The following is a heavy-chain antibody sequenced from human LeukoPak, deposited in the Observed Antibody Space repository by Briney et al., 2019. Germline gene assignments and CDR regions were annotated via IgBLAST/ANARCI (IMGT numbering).Heavy chain of an antibody. J-gene: IGHJ6*03. CDR1: GYTFTSYV. D-gene: IGHD5-24*01. V-gene: IGHV1-3*03. Sequence: ASVKVSCKASGYTFTSYVIHWVRQAPGQRLEWMGWINAGNGNTKYSQEFQDRVTITRDTSASTAYMELSSLRSEDTAVYYCASIEMATISPDYYYYYMDVWGKGTTVTVSS. CDR3: ASIEMATISPDYYYYYMDV. CDR2: INAGNGNT.